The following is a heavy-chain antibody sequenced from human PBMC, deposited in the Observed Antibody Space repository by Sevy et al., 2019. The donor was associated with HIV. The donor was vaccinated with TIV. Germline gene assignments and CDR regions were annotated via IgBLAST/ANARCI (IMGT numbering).Heavy chain of an antibody. V-gene: IGHV3-23*01. CDR3: AREGCTKPHDY. D-gene: IGHD2-8*01. J-gene: IGHJ4*02. CDR2: LSFGCGEI. CDR1: GFAFSKYS. Sequence: GGSLRLSCAASGFAFSKYSMSWVRQPPGEGLEWVSTLSFGCGEINYADSVKGRFTISRDNSKSSVYLQMNNLRPEDTAVYYCAREGCTKPHDYWGQRTLVTVSS.